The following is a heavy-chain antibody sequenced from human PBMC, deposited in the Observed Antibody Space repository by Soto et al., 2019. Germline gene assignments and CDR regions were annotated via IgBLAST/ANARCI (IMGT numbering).Heavy chain of an antibody. CDR2: ISAYNGNT. V-gene: IGHV1-18*04. CDR1: GYTFTSYC. D-gene: IGHD6-13*01. CDR3: ARFIAAAGNYYYYYGMDV. Sequence: ASVKVSCKASGYTFTSYCISWVRQAPGQGLEWMGWISAYNGNTNYAQKLQGRVTMTTDTSTSTAYMELRSLRSDDTAVYYCARFIAAAGNYYYYYGMDVWGQGTTVTVSS. J-gene: IGHJ6*02.